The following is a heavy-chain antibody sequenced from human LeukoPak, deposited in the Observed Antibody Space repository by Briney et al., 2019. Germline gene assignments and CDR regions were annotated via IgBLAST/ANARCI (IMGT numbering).Heavy chain of an antibody. J-gene: IGHJ6*04. Sequence: SETLSLACTVSGGSISSYYWSWIRQPAGKGLEWIGEIYHSGSTNYNPSLKSRVTISVDKSKNQFSLKLSSVTAADTAVYYCARLNLSNLAAAGSYYYGMGVWGKGTTVTVSS. CDR2: IYHSGST. CDR3: ARLNLSNLAAAGSYYYGMGV. D-gene: IGHD6-13*01. V-gene: IGHV4-59*12. CDR1: GGSISSYY.